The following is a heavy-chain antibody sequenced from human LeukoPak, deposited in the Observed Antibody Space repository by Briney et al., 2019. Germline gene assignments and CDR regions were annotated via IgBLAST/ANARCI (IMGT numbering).Heavy chain of an antibody. V-gene: IGHV3-7*01. CDR3: ASLTPNYDFWSGLDYFDY. D-gene: IGHD3-3*01. CDR2: IAPDGSLK. Sequence: GGSLRLSCAASGFTLSTYWMTWVRQTPGKGLEWVANIAPDGSLKYYVDSVKGRFTISRDNAKNSLYLQMNSLRAEDTAVYYCASLTPNYDFWSGLDYFDYWGQGTLVTVSS. CDR1: GFTLSTYW. J-gene: IGHJ4*02.